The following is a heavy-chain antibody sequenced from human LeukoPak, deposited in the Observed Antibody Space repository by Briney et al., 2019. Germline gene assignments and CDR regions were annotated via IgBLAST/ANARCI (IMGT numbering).Heavy chain of an antibody. Sequence: ASVKVSCKASGGTFSSYAISWVRQAPGQGLEWMGGIIPIFGTANYAQKFQGRVTITADESTSTAYMELSSLRSEDTAVYYCAXXXXXXXVQGGYYYYYMDVWGKGTTVTISS. D-gene: IGHD3-16*01. CDR3: AXXXXXXXVQGGYYYYYMDV. V-gene: IGHV1-69*13. J-gene: IGHJ6*03. CDR1: GGTFSSYA. CDR2: IIPIFGTA.